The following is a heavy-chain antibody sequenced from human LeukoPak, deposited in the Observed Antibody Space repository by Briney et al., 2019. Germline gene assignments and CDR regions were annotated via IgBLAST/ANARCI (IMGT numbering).Heavy chain of an antibody. V-gene: IGHV3-23*01. CDR3: ARGGGLDV. D-gene: IGHD3-16*01. CDR2: ISYNGGAT. J-gene: IGHJ6*02. Sequence: PGGSLRLSCAASGFTFNNYAMSWVRQAPGKGLEWVSAISYNGGATYYVASVKGRFTISRDSSKNMLYLEMNSLRAEDTAVYYCARGGGLDVWGQGATVTVSS. CDR1: GFTFNNYA.